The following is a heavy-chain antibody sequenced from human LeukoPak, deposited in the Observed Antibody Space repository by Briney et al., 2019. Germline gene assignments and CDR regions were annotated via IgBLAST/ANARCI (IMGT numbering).Heavy chain of an antibody. V-gene: IGHV3-74*01. D-gene: IGHD4-17*01. CDR1: GFTFSSYW. Sequence: LAGGSLRLSCAASGFTFSSYWMHWVRQAPGKGLVWVSRTNSDGSSTSYADSVKGRFTISRDNAKNTLYLQMKSLRAEDTAVYYCARGKTPAVTTPFDYWGQGTLVSVSS. CDR3: ARGKTPAVTTPFDY. J-gene: IGHJ4*02. CDR2: TNSDGSST.